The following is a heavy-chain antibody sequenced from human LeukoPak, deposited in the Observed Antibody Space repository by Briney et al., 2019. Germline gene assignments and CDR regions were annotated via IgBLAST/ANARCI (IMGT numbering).Heavy chain of an antibody. V-gene: IGHV1-8*02. J-gene: IGHJ6*03. CDR3: VRGYFNWNYAGVGEYYYMDV. CDR2: VSPNSGKT. CDR1: GYTFTTYD. D-gene: IGHD1-7*01. Sequence: ASVKVSCKASGYTFTTYDMHWVRQASGQGLEWMGWVSPNSGKTAYAQKSQDRVTMTRDTSISTGYMELSSLRSEDTAVYYCVRGYFNWNYAGVGEYYYMDVWGKGTTVTVSS.